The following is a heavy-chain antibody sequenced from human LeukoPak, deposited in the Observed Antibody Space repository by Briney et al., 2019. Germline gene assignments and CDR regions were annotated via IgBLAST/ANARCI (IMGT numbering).Heavy chain of an antibody. CDR3: ARFVDTAVD. D-gene: IGHD5-18*01. CDR2: ISSNGGST. V-gene: IGHV3-64*01. J-gene: IGHJ4*02. Sequence: PGGSLRLSCAASGFTFSSYAMHWVRQAPGKGLEYVSAISSNGGSTYYANSVKGRFTISTDNSKNTLYLQMGSLRAEDMAVYYCARFVDTAVDWGQGTLVTVSS. CDR1: GFTFSSYA.